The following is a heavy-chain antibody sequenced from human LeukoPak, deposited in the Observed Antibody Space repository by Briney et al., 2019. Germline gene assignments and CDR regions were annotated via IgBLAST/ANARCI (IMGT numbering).Heavy chain of an antibody. D-gene: IGHD3-22*01. CDR3: AKMAYYDRSDKSNPFQH. CDR2: ISGGGDRT. J-gene: IGHJ1*01. CDR1: GFTFSSYG. V-gene: IGHV3-23*01. Sequence: GGSLRLSCAPSGFTFSSYGMSWVRQAPGKGRECASGISGGGDRTYYADSVQGRFTLSRDNSKNPLYMQMNSLRAEDTAVYYCAKMAYYDRSDKSNPFQHWGQGTLVTVSS.